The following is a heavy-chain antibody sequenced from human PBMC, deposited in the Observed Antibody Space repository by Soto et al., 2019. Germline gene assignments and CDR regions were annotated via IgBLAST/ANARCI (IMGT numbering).Heavy chain of an antibody. CDR3: ARDRPSTTDYYGMDV. J-gene: IGHJ6*02. Sequence: SETLSLTCTVSGGSISSGGYYWSWIRQHPGKGLEWIGYIYYSGSTYYNPSLKSRVTISVDTSKNQFSLKLSSVTAADTAVYYCARDRPSTTDYYGMDVWGQGTTVTVSS. CDR2: IYYSGST. V-gene: IGHV4-31*03. D-gene: IGHD1-26*01. CDR1: GGSISSGGYY.